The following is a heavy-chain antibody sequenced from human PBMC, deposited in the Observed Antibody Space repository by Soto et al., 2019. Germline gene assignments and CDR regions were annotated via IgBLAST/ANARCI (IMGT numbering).Heavy chain of an antibody. V-gene: IGHV1-69*06. CDR3: ARGGTPSSGCDY. Sequence: GASVKVSCKASGGTFSSYAISWVRQAPGQGLEWMGGIIPTFGTANYAQKFQGRVTITADKSTSTAYMELSSLRSEDTAVYYCARGGTPSSGCDYWGQGTLVTVSS. CDR2: IIPTFGTA. D-gene: IGHD3-10*01. J-gene: IGHJ4*02. CDR1: GGTFSSYA.